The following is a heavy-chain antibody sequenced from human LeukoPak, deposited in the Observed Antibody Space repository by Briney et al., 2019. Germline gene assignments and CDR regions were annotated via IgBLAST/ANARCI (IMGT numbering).Heavy chain of an antibody. J-gene: IGHJ6*03. D-gene: IGHD4-11*01. CDR2: INSDGSAT. CDR3: VRGATTVTGNYFYYYIDV. V-gene: IGHV3-74*01. CDR1: GFTFSTYW. Sequence: GGSLRLSCAASGFTFSTYWMHWVRQAPGKGLVWVSRINSDGSATGYADSVKGRFTISRDNAKNTLFLQMNSLRAEDTALYYCVRGATTVTGNYFYYYIDVWGKGTTVTV.